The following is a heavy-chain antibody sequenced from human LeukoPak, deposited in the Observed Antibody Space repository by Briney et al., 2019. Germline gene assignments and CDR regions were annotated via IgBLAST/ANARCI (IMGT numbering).Heavy chain of an antibody. CDR1: GFTFSSYA. CDR2: ISYDGSNK. J-gene: IGHJ4*02. Sequence: GGSLRLSCAASGFTFSSYAMHWVRQAPGKGLGWVAVISYDGSNKYYADSVKGRFTISRDNSKNTLYLQMNSLRAEDTAVYYCARGPITMVRGVIFWGQGTLVTVSS. V-gene: IGHV3-30-3*01. D-gene: IGHD3-10*01. CDR3: ARGPITMVRGVIF.